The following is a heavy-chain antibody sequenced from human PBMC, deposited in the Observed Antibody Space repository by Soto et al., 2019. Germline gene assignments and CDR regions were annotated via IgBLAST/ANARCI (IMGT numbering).Heavy chain of an antibody. CDR2: ISYSGST. CDR1: GGSISSVTYY. V-gene: IGHV4-31*03. CDR3: ARTLRRSTNWFDP. Sequence: QVQLQESGPGLVKPSQTLSLTCTVSGGSISSVTYYWSWIRQHPGKGLEWIGYISYSGSTYYNPSLKSRFTISVDTSKNQFSLKLISVTAADTALYYCARTLRRSTNWFDPWGQGTLVTVSS. J-gene: IGHJ5*02. D-gene: IGHD3-3*01.